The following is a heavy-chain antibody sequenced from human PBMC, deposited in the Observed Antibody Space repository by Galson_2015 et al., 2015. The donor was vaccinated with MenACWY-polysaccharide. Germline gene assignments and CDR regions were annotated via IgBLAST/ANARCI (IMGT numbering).Heavy chain of an antibody. Sequence: SLRLSCAASGYRFSSYGIHWVRQAPGRGLEWVAVIWYDGSEYYYGDSVEGRFTISRDSSKNMAYLQMNSLRAEDTALYYCARVRYSTGKYQFDYWGQGTLVAVSS. D-gene: IGHD2-2*01. CDR1: GYRFSSYG. CDR3: ARVRYSTGKYQFDY. CDR2: IWYDGSEY. V-gene: IGHV3-33*01. J-gene: IGHJ4*02.